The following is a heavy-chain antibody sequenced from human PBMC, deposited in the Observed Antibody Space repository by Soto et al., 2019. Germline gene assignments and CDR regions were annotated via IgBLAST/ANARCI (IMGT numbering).Heavy chain of an antibody. J-gene: IGHJ5*02. CDR1: GYTFTSFG. V-gene: IGHV1-18*04. Sequence: ASVKVSCKASGYTFTSFGISWVRQAPGQGLEWMGWISPYNGNTKHAQKLQAKVTMTTDTSTSTVYMELRSLRSDDTAVYYCSTTDIISASFDPWGQGTLVTVSS. D-gene: IGHD3-3*02. CDR2: ISPYNGNT. CDR3: STTDIISASFDP.